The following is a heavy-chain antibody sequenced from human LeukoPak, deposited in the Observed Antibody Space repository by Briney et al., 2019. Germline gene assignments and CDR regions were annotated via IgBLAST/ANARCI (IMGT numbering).Heavy chain of an antibody. D-gene: IGHD3-22*01. Sequence: ASVKASCKVSGYTLTELSVHWVRQAPGKGLEWMGGFDPEDGETIYAQKFQGRVTMTEDTSTDTAYMELSSLRSEDTAVYYCATLPDYYDSKGTFDYWGQGTLLTVSS. V-gene: IGHV1-24*01. J-gene: IGHJ4*02. CDR2: FDPEDGET. CDR1: GYTLTELS. CDR3: ATLPDYYDSKGTFDY.